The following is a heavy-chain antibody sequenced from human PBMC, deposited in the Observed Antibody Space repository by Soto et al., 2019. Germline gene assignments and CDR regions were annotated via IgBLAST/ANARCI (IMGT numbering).Heavy chain of an antibody. Sequence: SGPTLVNPTETLTLTCTVSGFSLSNARMGVSWIRQPPGKALEWLAHIFSNDEKSYSTSLKSRLTISKDTSKSQVVLTMTNMDPVDTATYYCARIGNYGDYEYFQHWGQGTLVTVSS. J-gene: IGHJ1*01. CDR1: GFSLSNARMG. D-gene: IGHD4-17*01. CDR2: IFSNDEK. CDR3: ARIGNYGDYEYFQH. V-gene: IGHV2-26*01.